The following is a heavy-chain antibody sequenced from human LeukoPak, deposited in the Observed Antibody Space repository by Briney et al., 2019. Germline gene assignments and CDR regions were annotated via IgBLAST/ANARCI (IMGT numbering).Heavy chain of an antibody. V-gene: IGHV3-21*01. CDR3: AKLAAAATRIDY. D-gene: IGHD6-13*01. J-gene: IGHJ4*02. Sequence: KTGGSLRLSCAASGFTFSGYSMNWVRQAPGKWLEWVSSISSTSNYIYYADSVKGRFTISRDNAKSSLYLQMNSLRAEDTAVYYCAKLAAAATRIDYWGQGTLVTVSS. CDR1: GFTFSGYS. CDR2: ISSTSNYI.